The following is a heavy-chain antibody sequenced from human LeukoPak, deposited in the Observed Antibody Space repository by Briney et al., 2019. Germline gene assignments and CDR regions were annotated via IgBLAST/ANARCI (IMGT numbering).Heavy chain of an antibody. CDR2: IWYDGSNK. Sequence: PGGSLRLSCEVSGFTFTDYSMHWVRQAPGKGLEWVAVIWYDGSNKYYADSVKGRFTISRDNSKNTLYLQMNSLRAEDTAVYYCATLAAAGGFDYWGQGTLVTVSS. CDR1: GFTFTDYS. V-gene: IGHV3-33*08. CDR3: ATLAAAGGFDY. D-gene: IGHD6-13*01. J-gene: IGHJ4*02.